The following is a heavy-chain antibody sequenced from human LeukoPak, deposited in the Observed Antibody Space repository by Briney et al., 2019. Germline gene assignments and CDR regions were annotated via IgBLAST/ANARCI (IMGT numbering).Heavy chain of an antibody. J-gene: IGHJ4*02. CDR3: ARAGRYYYDSSGYLDY. CDR2: IYYSGST. V-gene: IGHV4-59*01. Sequence: SETLSLTCTVSGGSISSYYWSWIRQPPGKGLEWIGYIYYSGSTNYNPSLKSRVTISVDTSKNQFSLKLSSVTAADTAVYYCARAGRYYYDSSGYLDYWGQGTLVTVSP. D-gene: IGHD3-22*01. CDR1: GGSISSYY.